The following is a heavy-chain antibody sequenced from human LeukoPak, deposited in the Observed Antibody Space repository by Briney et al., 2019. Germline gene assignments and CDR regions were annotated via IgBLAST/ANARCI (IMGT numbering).Heavy chain of an antibody. D-gene: IGHD2-2*01. CDR3: ARDTKYAFDN. CDR1: RFTFSDYS. V-gene: IGHV3-48*01. J-gene: IGHJ4*02. CDR2: VGISSGNT. Sequence: PGGSLRLSCAASRFTFSDYSMNWVRQAPGKGLEWISYVGISSGNTKYADSVKGRFTISGDKAKNSLYLQMNSLRVEDTAVYYCARDTKYAFDNWGQGTLVTVSS.